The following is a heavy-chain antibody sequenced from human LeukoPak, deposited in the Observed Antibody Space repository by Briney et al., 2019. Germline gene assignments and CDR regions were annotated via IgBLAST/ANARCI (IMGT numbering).Heavy chain of an antibody. Sequence: SETLSLTCAVYGGSFSGYYWSWIRQPAGKGLEWIGRIYTSGSTNYNPSLKSRVTMSVDTSKNQFSLKLSSVTAADTAVYYCAREMSVTDAFDIWGQGTMVTVSS. V-gene: IGHV4-4*07. CDR3: AREMSVTDAFDI. CDR1: GGSFSGYY. CDR2: IYTSGST. J-gene: IGHJ3*02.